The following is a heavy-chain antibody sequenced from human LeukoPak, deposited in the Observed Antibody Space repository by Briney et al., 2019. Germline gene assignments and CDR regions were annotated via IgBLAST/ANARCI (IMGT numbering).Heavy chain of an antibody. D-gene: IGHD3-9*01. CDR2: ISSSSSYI. CDR3: ARDEWLWGAFDI. V-gene: IGHV3-21*01. Sequence: GGSLRLSCAASGFTFSSYSMNWVRQAPGKGLEWVSSISSSSSYIYYADSVKGRFTISRDNAKSSLYLQMNSLRAEDTAVYYCARDEWLWGAFDIWGQGTMVTVSS. CDR1: GFTFSSYS. J-gene: IGHJ3*02.